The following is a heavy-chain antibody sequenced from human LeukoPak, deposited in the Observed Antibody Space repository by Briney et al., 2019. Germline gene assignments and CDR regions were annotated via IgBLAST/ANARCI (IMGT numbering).Heavy chain of an antibody. CDR2: IWYDGSNK. CDR3: ATGIAATPDY. V-gene: IGHV3-33*01. J-gene: IGHJ4*02. D-gene: IGHD6-13*01. CDR1: GFTFSSYG. Sequence: GRSLRLSCAASGFTFSSYGMHWVRQAPGKGLEWVAVIWYDGSNKYYADSVKGRFTISRDNSKNTLYLQMNSLRAEDTAVYYCATGIAATPDYWGQGTLVTVSS.